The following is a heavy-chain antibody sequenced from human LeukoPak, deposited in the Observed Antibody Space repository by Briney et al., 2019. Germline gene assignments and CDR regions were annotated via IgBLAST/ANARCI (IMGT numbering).Heavy chain of an antibody. J-gene: IGHJ4*02. V-gene: IGHV1-2*06. D-gene: IGHD2-15*01. CDR1: GYTFTGCY. CDR2: INPNSGGT. Sequence: ASVKVSCKASGYTFTGCYMHWVRQAPGQGLEWMGRINPNSGGTNYAQKFQGRVTMTRDTSISTAYMELSRLRSDDTAVYYCARVPPKSLVAAPPDYWGQGTLVTVSS. CDR3: ARVPPKSLVAAPPDY.